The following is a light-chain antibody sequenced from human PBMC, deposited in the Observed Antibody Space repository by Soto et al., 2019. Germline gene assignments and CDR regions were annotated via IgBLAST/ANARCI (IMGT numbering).Light chain of an antibody. V-gene: IGLV2-14*01. CDR2: DVS. CDR1: SSDVGGYSY. Sequence: QSALTQPASVSGSPGQSITISCTGSSSDVGGYSYVSWYQQHPGKAPKLMTYDVSNRPSGVSNRFYGSKSGNTAALPISGLQAEDEADYYCSSYTRSSTLYVVFAGGTKLPVL. CDR3: SSYTRSSTLYVV. J-gene: IGLJ2*01.